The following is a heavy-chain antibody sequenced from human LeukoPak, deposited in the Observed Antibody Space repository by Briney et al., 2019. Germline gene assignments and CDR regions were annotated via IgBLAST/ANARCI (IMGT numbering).Heavy chain of an antibody. V-gene: IGHV4-34*01. CDR2: INHSGST. J-gene: IGHJ4*02. Sequence: PSETLSLTCAVYGGSFSGYYWSWIRQPPGKGLEWIGEINHSGSTNYNPSLKSRVTISVDTSKNQFSLKLSSVTAADTAVYYCARGGIPDYWGQGILVTVSS. D-gene: IGHD2-21*01. CDR3: ARGGIPDY. CDR1: GGSFSGYY.